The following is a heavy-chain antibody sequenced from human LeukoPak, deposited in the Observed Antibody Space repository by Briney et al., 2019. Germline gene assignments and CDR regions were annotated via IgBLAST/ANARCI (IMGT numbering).Heavy chain of an antibody. V-gene: IGHV1-69*06. D-gene: IGHD1-7*01. CDR3: ARDYNWNFATSSPFDY. CDR1: GDTPPSHA. CDR2: IIPAFGTA. J-gene: IGHJ4*02. Sequence: SVKVSCKSSGDTPPSHAISWVRQAPGQGLEWMGRIIPAFGTANYAQKFQGRVTITADKSTRTAYMEMSSLRSEDTAVYCCARDYNWNFATSSPFDYWGQGTLVTVSS.